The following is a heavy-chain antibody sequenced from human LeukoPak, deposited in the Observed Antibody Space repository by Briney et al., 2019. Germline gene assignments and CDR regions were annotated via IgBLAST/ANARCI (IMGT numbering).Heavy chain of an antibody. CDR1: GITFSSYW. V-gene: IGHV3-74*01. CDR3: ARSAYPGNSVIED. J-gene: IGHJ4*02. CDR2: INSDGRST. Sequence: GGSLRLSCAGSGITFSSYWMHWVRQAPGKGLVWVSRINSDGRSTNYADSVKGRFTISRDNAKNTLYLQMNSLRAEDTAVYYCARSAYPGNSVIEDWGRGTLVSVSP. D-gene: IGHD4-23*01.